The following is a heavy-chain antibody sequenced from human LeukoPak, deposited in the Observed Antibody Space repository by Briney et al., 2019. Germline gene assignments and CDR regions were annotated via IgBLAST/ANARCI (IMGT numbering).Heavy chain of an antibody. D-gene: IGHD2-8*01. CDR2: IYYSGST. Sequence: SETLSLTCTVSGGSISSSSYYWGWIRQPPGKGLEWIGSIYYSGSTYYNPSLKSRVTISVDTSKYQFSLKLSSVTAADTAVYYCARGVPLGYCTYGVCYPPYYFDYWGQGTLVTASS. V-gene: IGHV4-39*07. J-gene: IGHJ4*02. CDR3: ARGVPLGYCTYGVCYPPYYFDY. CDR1: GGSISSSSYY.